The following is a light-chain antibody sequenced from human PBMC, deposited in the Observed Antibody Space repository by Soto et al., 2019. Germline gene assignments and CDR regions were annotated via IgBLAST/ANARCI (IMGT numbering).Light chain of an antibody. CDR3: SSFTNTITRYA. CDR1: SSDVGGYNY. CDR2: EVS. J-gene: IGLJ1*01. V-gene: IGLV2-14*01. Sequence: QSVLTQPASVSGSPGQSITISCTGTSSDVGGYNYVSWFQHHPGKAPKLIIYEVSYRPSGVSNRFSGSKSGDTASLTTSGLQAEDEADYYCSSFTNTITRYAFGTGTRSPS.